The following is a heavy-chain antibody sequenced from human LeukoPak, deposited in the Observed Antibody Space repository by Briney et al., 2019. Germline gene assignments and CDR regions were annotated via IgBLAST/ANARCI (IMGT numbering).Heavy chain of an antibody. V-gene: IGHV4-59*01. CDR2: IYYSGST. J-gene: IGHJ3*02. CDR3: ARVARTHSIVATVYDAFDI. CDR1: GGSISSYS. D-gene: IGHD5-12*01. Sequence: SETLSLTCTVSGGSISSYSWSWIRQPPGKGLEWIGYIYYSGSTNYNPSLKSRVTISVDTSKNQFSLKLSSVTAADTAVYYCARVARTHSIVATVYDAFDIWGQGTMVTVSS.